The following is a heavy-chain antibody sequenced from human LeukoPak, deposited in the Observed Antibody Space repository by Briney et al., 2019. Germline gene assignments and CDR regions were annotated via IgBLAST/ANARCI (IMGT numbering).Heavy chain of an antibody. CDR1: GFTFSSYD. CDR3: ARGSEVAARGYYYYGMDV. CDR2: MGTAGDT. V-gene: IGHV3-13*01. D-gene: IGHD6-6*01. Sequence: GGSLSLSCAASGFTFSSYDMHWVRQATGKGLEGVSAMGTAGDTYYPGSVKGRFTISRENAKNSLYLQMNSLRAGDTAVYYCARGSEVAARGYYYYGMDVWGQGTTVTVSS. J-gene: IGHJ6*02.